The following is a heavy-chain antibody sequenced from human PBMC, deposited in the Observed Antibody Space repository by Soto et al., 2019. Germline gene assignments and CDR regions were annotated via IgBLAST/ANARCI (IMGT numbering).Heavy chain of an antibody. CDR2: IIGSGDTT. CDR3: AKHGGYSVGPGDYYGMDV. D-gene: IGHD5-18*01. CDR1: GLTFSNFA. Sequence: GGSLRLSCAASGLTFSNFAMNWVRQAPGKGLEWVSGIIGSGDTTYYADSVKGRFTISRDKSKTTLYLQMNSLRAEDTATYYCAKHGGYSVGPGDYYGMDVWGQGTTVTVSS. V-gene: IGHV3-23*01. J-gene: IGHJ6*02.